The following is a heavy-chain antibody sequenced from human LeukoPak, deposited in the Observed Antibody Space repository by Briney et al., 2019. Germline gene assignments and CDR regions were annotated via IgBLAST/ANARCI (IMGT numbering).Heavy chain of an antibody. CDR2: VSGSGSST. J-gene: IGHJ4*02. D-gene: IGHD3-9*01. Sequence: GGFLRLSCAASGFTFSSYAMSWVRQAPRKGLEWVSVVSGSGSSTDYADSVKGRFTISRDNSKNTLYLQMSSLSAEDTAVYYCAKMNVLTGYYTPNFDFWGQGTLVTVSS. CDR3: AKMNVLTGYYTPNFDF. V-gene: IGHV3-23*01. CDR1: GFTFSSYA.